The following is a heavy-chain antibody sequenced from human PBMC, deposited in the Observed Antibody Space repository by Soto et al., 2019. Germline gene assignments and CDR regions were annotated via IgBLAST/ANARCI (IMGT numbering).Heavy chain of an antibody. J-gene: IGHJ3*02. Sequence: SVKVSCESSGFTVTSSAVQGVRHARGQRLEWIGCIVVGSGNTNYAQKFQERVTITRDMSTSTAYMELISLRSEDTAVYYCAAGAPAATLGMIVVGKTGLGAFDIWAKGTIVTI. CDR3: AAGAPAATLGMIVVGKTGLGAFDI. CDR1: GFTVTSSA. V-gene: IGHV1-58*01. D-gene: IGHD3-22*01. CDR2: IVVGSGNT.